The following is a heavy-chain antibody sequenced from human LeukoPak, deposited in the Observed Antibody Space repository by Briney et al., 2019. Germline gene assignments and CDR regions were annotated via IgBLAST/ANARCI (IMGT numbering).Heavy chain of an antibody. D-gene: IGHD6-19*01. CDR3: ARVDSSGREFDY. CDR2: IYHSGST. V-gene: IGHV4-4*02. J-gene: IGHJ4*02. Sequence: PSGTLSLTCAVSGGSISSSNWWSWVRQPPGKGLEWIGEIYHSGSTNYNPSLKGRVTISVDKSKNQFSLKLSSVTAADTAVYYCARVDSSGREFDYWGQGTLVTVSS. CDR1: GGSISSSNW.